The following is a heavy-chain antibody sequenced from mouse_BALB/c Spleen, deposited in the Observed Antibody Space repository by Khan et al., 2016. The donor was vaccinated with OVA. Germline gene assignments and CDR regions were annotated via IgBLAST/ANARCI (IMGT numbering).Heavy chain of an antibody. CDR3: ARWFTY. CDR2: ISYSGST. V-gene: IGHV3-2*02. CDR1: GYSITSDYA. J-gene: IGHJ3*01. Sequence: VQLKESGPGLVKPSQSLSLTCTVTGYSITSDYAWNWIRQFPGNKLEWMGYISYSGSTTYNPSLKSRISITRDTSKNQFFLQWNSLTTYDTATYYCARWFTYWGQGTLVTVAA.